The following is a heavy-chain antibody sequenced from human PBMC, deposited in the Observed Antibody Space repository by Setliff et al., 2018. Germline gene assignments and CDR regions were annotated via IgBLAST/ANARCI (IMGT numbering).Heavy chain of an antibody. CDR2: IYYSGST. CDR1: GGSISSSSYY. D-gene: IGHD3-10*01. J-gene: IGHJ4*02. V-gene: IGHV4-39*01. CDR3: GGLYYYGSGSYPAPIDY. Sequence: PSETLSLTCTVSGGSISSSSYYWGWIRQPPGKGLEWIGSIYYSGSTYYNPSLKSRVTISVDTSKNQFSLKLSSVTAADTAVYYCGGLYYYGSGSYPAPIDYWGQGTLVTVSS.